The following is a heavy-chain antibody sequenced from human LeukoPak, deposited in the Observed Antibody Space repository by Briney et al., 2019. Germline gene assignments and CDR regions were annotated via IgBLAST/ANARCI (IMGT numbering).Heavy chain of an antibody. J-gene: IGHJ6*02. Sequence: GGSLRLSCAASGFTFSIYSMNWVRQAPGKGLRWVSYISSSSSTIYYADSVKGRFTISRDNAKNSLYLQMNSLRDEDTAVYYCARPRVTGYYGMDVWGQGTTVTVSS. D-gene: IGHD2-8*02. CDR3: ARPRVTGYYGMDV. V-gene: IGHV3-48*02. CDR1: GFTFSIYS. CDR2: ISSSSSTI.